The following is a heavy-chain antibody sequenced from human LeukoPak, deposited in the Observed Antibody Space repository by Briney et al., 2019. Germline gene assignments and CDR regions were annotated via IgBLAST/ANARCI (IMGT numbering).Heavy chain of an antibody. CDR3: ARGPPPSFDWLLRSGQNYAFDI. D-gene: IGHD3-9*01. J-gene: IGHJ3*02. Sequence: SVKVSCKASGGTFSSYAISWVRQAPGQGLEWMGGIIPIFGTANYAQKFQGRVTITADESTSTAHMELSSLRSEDTAVYYCARGPPPSFDWLLRSGQNYAFDIWGQGTMVTVSS. CDR2: IIPIFGTA. CDR1: GGTFSSYA. V-gene: IGHV1-69*13.